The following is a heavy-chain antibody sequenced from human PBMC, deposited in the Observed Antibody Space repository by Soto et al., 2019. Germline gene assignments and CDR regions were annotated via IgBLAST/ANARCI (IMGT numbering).Heavy chain of an antibody. Sequence: QVQLVQSGAEVKKPGSSVKVSCKASGGTFRTYTITWVRQAPGQGLEWMGGIIPIFGTANYPQKFQGRVTITADESTSTAYMEMSSLRSEDTAVYYCARSQDSSGYWNNCFDPWGQGTLVTVSS. CDR1: GGTFRTYT. J-gene: IGHJ5*02. D-gene: IGHD3-22*01. CDR3: ARSQDSSGYWNNCFDP. V-gene: IGHV1-69*01. CDR2: IIPIFGTA.